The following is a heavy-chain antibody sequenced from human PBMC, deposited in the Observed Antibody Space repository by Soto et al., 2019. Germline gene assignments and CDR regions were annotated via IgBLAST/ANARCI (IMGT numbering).Heavy chain of an antibody. CDR3: AREGSTLTILEQWLVKSTYYFEY. Sequence: SVKVSCKDSGYTFTSYCISWLRHDNGQGLEWMGWISAYNGNTNYAQKLQGRVTMTTDTSTSTAYMELRSLRSDDTAVYYCAREGSTLTILEQWLVKSTYYFEYWGQGTLVTVSS. CDR1: GYTFTSYC. V-gene: IGHV1-18*01. D-gene: IGHD6-19*01. CDR2: ISAYNGNT. J-gene: IGHJ4*02.